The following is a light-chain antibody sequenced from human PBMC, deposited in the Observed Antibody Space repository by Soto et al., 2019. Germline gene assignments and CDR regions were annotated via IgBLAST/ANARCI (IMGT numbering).Light chain of an antibody. CDR3: QKYDSAPLT. J-gene: IGKJ3*01. Sequence: DIQMTQSPSSLSASIGDRVTIACRASRGISDYLAWYQQKPGRAPKLLIYDVSTLQSGVPSRFSGSGSGTDFTLTISSLQPEDVAIYYCQKYDSAPLTFGPGTKVDIK. CDR1: RGISDY. V-gene: IGKV1-27*01. CDR2: DVS.